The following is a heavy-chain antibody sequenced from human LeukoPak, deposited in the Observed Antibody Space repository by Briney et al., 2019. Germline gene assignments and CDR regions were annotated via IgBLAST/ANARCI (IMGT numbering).Heavy chain of an antibody. CDR2: IYYSGST. D-gene: IGHD3-3*01. CDR1: GGSISSGDYY. V-gene: IGHV4-30-4*08. J-gene: IGHJ3*02. CDR3: ARVDYTIFGVVIIRAFDI. Sequence: SETLSLTCTVSGGSISSGDYYWSWIRQPPGKGLEWIGYIYYSGSTYYNPSLKSRVTISVDTSKNQFSPKLSSVTAADTAVYYCARVDYTIFGVVIIRAFDIWGQGTIVTVSS.